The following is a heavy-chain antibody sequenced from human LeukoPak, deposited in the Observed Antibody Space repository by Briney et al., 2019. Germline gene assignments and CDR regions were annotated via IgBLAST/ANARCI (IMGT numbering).Heavy chain of an antibody. CDR1: GGSFSGYY. J-gene: IGHJ4*02. V-gene: IGHV4-34*01. Sequence: SSETLSLTCAVYGGSFSGYYWSWLRQPPGKGLEWFGEINHSGSTNYNPSLKSRVTISVDTSKNQFSLKLSSVTAADTAVYYCARGRHYYGSGSYYNHRRSRFDYWGQGTLVTVSS. CDR3: ARGRHYYGSGSYYNHRRSRFDY. CDR2: INHSGST. D-gene: IGHD3-10*01.